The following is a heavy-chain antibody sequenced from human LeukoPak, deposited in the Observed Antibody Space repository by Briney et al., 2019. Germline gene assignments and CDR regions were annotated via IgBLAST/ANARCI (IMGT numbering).Heavy chain of an antibody. CDR2: ISGSGDST. CDR3: AKSLARGDY. D-gene: IGHD3-10*01. Sequence: PGGSLRLSCAASGFTFNNYAMSWVRQAPGKGLEWVSFISGSGDSTYYAHSVKGRFTMSRDNSKNTLYLQMNSLRDEDTAVYYCAKSLARGDYWGQGTLVTVSS. J-gene: IGHJ4*02. CDR1: GFTFNNYA. V-gene: IGHV3-23*01.